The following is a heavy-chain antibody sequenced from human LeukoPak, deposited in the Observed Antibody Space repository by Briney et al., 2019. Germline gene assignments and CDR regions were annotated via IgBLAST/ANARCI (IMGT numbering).Heavy chain of an antibody. J-gene: IGHJ5*02. V-gene: IGHV3-23*01. Sequence: PGGSLRLSCAASGFTFSSYAMSWVRQAPGKGLEWVSAISGSGGSTYYADSVKGRFTISRDNSKNTLYLQMNSLRAEDTAVYYCAKDPYGSGSYYFPQYNWFNPWGQGTLVTVSS. CDR1: GFTFSSYA. CDR2: ISGSGGST. D-gene: IGHD3-10*01. CDR3: AKDPYGSGSYYFPQYNWFNP.